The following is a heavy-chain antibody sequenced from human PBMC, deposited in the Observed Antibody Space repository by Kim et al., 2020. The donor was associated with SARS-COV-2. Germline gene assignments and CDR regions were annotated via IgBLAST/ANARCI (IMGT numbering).Heavy chain of an antibody. V-gene: IGHV4-4*02. D-gene: IGHD3-3*01. J-gene: IGHJ4*01. CDR1: GGSISSSNW. CDR2: IYHSGST. Sequence: SETLSLTCAVSGGSISSSNWWSWVRQPPGKELEWIGEIYHSGSTNYNPPLQSRVTISVVNSKNQFSLMLRSVTAAATAVYYCSRSITILGVVIAFAFWG. CDR3: SRSITILGVVIAFAF.